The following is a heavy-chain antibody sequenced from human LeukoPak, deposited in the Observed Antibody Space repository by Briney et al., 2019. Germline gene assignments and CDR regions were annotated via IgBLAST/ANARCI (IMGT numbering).Heavy chain of an antibody. V-gene: IGHV3-30-3*01. CDR2: ISYDGSNK. CDR1: GFTFSSYA. Sequence: GGSLRLSCAASGFTFSSYAMHWVRQAPGKGLEWVAVISYDGSNKYYADSVKGRFTISRDNSKNTLYLQMNSLRAEDTAVYYCARTYYYDSSGYYYPIDYWGQGTLVTVSS. J-gene: IGHJ4*02. D-gene: IGHD3-22*01. CDR3: ARTYYYDSSGYYYPIDY.